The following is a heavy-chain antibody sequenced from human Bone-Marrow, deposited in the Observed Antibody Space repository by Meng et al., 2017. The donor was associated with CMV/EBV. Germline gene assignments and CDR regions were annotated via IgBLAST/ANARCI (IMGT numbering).Heavy chain of an antibody. CDR1: GYTFTSYE. J-gene: IGHJ6*02. V-gene: IGHV1-8*01. D-gene: IGHD3-10*01. Sequence: ASVKVSCKASGYTFTSYEINWVRQATGQGLEWMGWMNPNSGNTGYAQKFQGRVTITTDESTSTAYMELSSLRSEDTAVYYCAREPHRYGSGSPHYYYGMDVWGQGATVTVSS. CDR2: MNPNSGNT. CDR3: AREPHRYGSGSPHYYYGMDV.